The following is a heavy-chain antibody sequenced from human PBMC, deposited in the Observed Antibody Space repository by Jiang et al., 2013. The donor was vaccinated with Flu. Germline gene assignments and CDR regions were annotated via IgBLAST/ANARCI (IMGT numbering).Heavy chain of an antibody. J-gene: IGHJ6*02. D-gene: IGHD1-26*01. Sequence: VQLLESGGGLVRPGGSLRLSCVASGFTFSRYWMSWVRQAPGKGLQWVANIKQDGNEKSYVDSVKGRFTISRDNAKNSLNLQMHSLRAEDTAVYYCARVSHREGWELLSFYYNGMGRLGPRGPRVTVSS. CDR2: IKQDGNEK. V-gene: IGHV3-7*05. CDR3: ARVSHREGWELLSFYYNGMGR. CDR1: GFTFSRYW.